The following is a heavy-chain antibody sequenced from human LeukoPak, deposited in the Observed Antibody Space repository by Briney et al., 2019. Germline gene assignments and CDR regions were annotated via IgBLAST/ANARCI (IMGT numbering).Heavy chain of an antibody. D-gene: IGHD6-19*01. CDR1: GFTFSIYA. J-gene: IGHJ4*02. Sequence: PGGSLRLSCAASGFTFSIYAMSWVRQTPGKGLEWVGRIQTKAAGETTDYAAPVKGRFSISRHDSRDTVYLQMNSLKTENTAVYWCATDSFSDRGSGWSYFDYWGRGTLVTVSS. V-gene: IGHV3-15*01. CDR3: ATDSFSDRGSGWSYFDY. CDR2: IQTKAAGETT.